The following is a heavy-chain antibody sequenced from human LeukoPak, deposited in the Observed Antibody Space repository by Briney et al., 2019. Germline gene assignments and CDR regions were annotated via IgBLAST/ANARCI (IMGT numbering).Heavy chain of an antibody. CDR2: MSPNSGDT. J-gene: IGHJ4*02. Sequence: ASVKVSRTAFGYTFTSYDFKWGRQATGQRPEWMGWMSPNSGDTGYAKKFQARVTMTRNTSLSTTYMELGSMRSDDTAVYYCARGPPNWGYDYWGPGTLVTVSS. V-gene: IGHV1-8*01. CDR1: GYTFTSYD. CDR3: ARGPPNWGYDY. D-gene: IGHD7-27*01.